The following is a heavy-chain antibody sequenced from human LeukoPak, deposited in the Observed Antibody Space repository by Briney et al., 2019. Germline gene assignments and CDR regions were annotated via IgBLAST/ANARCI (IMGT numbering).Heavy chain of an antibody. CDR1: GFTFSSYA. D-gene: IGHD2-15*01. J-gene: IGHJ3*02. V-gene: IGHV3-23*01. CDR2: ISGSGGST. Sequence: PGGSLRLSCAASGFTFSSYATSWVRQAPGKGLEWVSAISGSGGSTYYADSVKGRFTISRDNSKNTLYLQMNSLRAEDTAVYYCAKDRIVVVVADAFDIWGQGTMVTVSS. CDR3: AKDRIVVVVADAFDI.